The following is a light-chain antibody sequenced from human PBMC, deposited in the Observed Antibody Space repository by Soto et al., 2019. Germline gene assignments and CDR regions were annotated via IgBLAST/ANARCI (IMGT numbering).Light chain of an antibody. V-gene: IGKV1-5*01. CDR2: DAS. Sequence: DIQMTQSPSTLSASVGDRVTITCRASQSISSWLAWYQQKPGKAPKLLIYDASSLESGVPSRFSGSGSGTEFTLTISSLQPDDFATYYCQQYNSYRTFGQRTEV. CDR1: QSISSW. J-gene: IGKJ1*01. CDR3: QQYNSYRT.